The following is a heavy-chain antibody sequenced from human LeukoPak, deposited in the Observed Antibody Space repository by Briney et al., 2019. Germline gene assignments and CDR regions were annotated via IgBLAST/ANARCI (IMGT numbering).Heavy chain of an antibody. CDR2: IKSKTDGGTT. CDR3: TTDPYGDSYYYYYYMDV. J-gene: IGHJ6*03. D-gene: IGHD4-17*01. Sequence: GGSLRLSCAASGITFSNAWMSWVRQAPGKGLEWVGRIKSKTDGGTTDYAAPVKGRFTISRDDSKNTLYLQMNSLKTEDTAVYYCTTDPYGDSYYYYYYMDVWGKGTTVTVSS. CDR1: GITFSNAW. V-gene: IGHV3-15*01.